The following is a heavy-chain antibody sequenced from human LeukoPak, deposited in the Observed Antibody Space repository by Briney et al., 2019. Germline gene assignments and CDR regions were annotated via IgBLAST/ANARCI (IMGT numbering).Heavy chain of an antibody. CDR1: GYTFTSYD. CDR3: ASLGYCSSTSCYYYYGMDV. V-gene: IGHV1-8*01. CDR2: VNPNSGNT. J-gene: IGHJ6*02. Sequence: ASVKVSCKASGYTFTSYDINWVRQATGQGLEWMGWVNPNSGNTGYAQKFQGRVTMTRNTSISTAYMELSSPRSEDTAVYYCASLGYCSSTSCYYYYGMDVWGQGTTVTVSS. D-gene: IGHD2-2*01.